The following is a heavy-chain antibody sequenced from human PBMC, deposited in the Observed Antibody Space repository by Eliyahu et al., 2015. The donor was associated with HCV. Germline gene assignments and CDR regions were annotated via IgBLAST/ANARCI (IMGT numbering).Heavy chain of an antibody. V-gene: IGHV4-59*01. Sequence: QPPGKGLEWIGYIYYSGSTNYNPSLKSRVTISVDTSKNQFSLKLSSVTAADTAVYYCARGFTVTLSDYWGQGTLVTVSS. CDR2: IYYSGST. J-gene: IGHJ4*02. D-gene: IGHD4-17*01. CDR3: ARGFTVTLSDY.